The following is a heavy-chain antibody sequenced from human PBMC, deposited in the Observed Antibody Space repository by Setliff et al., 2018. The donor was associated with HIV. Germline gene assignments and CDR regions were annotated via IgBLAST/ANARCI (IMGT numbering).Heavy chain of an antibody. CDR3: AREYCSSTSCYPYDY. CDR2: IYHSGST. D-gene: IGHD2-2*01. V-gene: IGHV4-38-2*02. Sequence: PSETLSLTCAVSGYSISSGYYWGWIRQPPGKGLEWIGGIYHSGSTYYNPSLKSRVTISVDTSKNQFSLKLSSVTAADTAVYYCAREYCSSTSCYPYDYWGQGTLVTVSS. CDR1: GYSISSGYY. J-gene: IGHJ4*02.